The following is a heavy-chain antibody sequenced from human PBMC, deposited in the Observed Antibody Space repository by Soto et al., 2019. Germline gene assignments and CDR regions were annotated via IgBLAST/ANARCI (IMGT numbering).Heavy chain of an antibody. D-gene: IGHD1-26*01. CDR2: ISYDGSNK. CDR1: GFTFSNYG. V-gene: IGHV3-30*18. Sequence: QVQLVESGGGVVQPGRSLRLSCAASGFTFSNYGMHWVRQAPGKGLEWVAVISYDGSNKYYADSVKGRFTSSRDNSKSTLYLQMSSLRAEDTAVFYCAKDRLSGSYVYYYYGMDVWGQGTTVTVSS. CDR3: AKDRLSGSYVYYYYGMDV. J-gene: IGHJ6*02.